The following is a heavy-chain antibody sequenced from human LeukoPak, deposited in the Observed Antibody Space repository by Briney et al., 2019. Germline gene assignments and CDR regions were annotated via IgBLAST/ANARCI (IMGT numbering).Heavy chain of an antibody. Sequence: SETLSLTCAVYGGSFSGYYWSWIRQPPGKGLEWIGEINHSGSTNYNPSLKSRVTISVDTSKNQFSLKLSSVTAADTAVYYCARGDFWSGYGFAWYYYMDVWGKGTTVTVSS. V-gene: IGHV4-34*01. CDR1: GGSFSGYY. CDR2: INHSGST. J-gene: IGHJ6*03. D-gene: IGHD3-3*01. CDR3: ARGDFWSGYGFAWYYYMDV.